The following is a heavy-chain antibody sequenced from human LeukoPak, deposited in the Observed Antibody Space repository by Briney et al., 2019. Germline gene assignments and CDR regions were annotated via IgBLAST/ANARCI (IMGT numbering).Heavy chain of an antibody. J-gene: IGHJ4*02. CDR2: IWNDGSSQ. CDR1: KFTFSHYG. D-gene: IGHD4-11*01. V-gene: IGHV3-33*06. Sequence: PGGSLRLSCAASKFTFSHYGMHWVRQAPGKGLEWEAVIWNDGSSQYYADSVKGRFTVSRDNSQKTLYLQMNSLRPEDTAVYYCAKDAERGFDYSNSLEKWGQGTLVTVSS. CDR3: AKDAERGFDYSNSLEK.